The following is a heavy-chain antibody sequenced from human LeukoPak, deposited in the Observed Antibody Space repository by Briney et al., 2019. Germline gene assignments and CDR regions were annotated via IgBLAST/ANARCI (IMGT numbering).Heavy chain of an antibody. CDR3: ARHGPLTVTTFSPLEY. J-gene: IGHJ4*02. CDR1: GGSISSSNYY. CDR2: IYYSGTT. D-gene: IGHD4-17*01. Sequence: PSETLSLTCTVSGGSISSSNYYWGWIRQPPGKGLEWIGSIYYSGTTYYSPSLKSRVTISVDTSKNQFSLKLSSVTAADTAVYYCARHGPLTVTTFSPLEYWGQGTLVTVSS. V-gene: IGHV4-39*01.